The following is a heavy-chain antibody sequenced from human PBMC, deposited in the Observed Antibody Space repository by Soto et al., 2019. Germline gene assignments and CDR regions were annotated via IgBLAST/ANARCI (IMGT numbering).Heavy chain of an antibody. Sequence: PSETLSLTCGVYGGSFSGYYWSWIRQPPGKGLEWIGYIYHSGSTYYNPSLKSRVTISVDRSKNQFSLKLSSVTAADTAVYYCARGYSYGQVFDYWGQGTLVTVSS. CDR2: IYHSGST. CDR1: GGSFSGYY. D-gene: IGHD5-18*01. CDR3: ARGYSYGQVFDY. J-gene: IGHJ4*02. V-gene: IGHV4-34*01.